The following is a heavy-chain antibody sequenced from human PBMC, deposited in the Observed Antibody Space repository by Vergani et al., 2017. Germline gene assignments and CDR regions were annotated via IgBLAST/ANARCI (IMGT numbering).Heavy chain of an antibody. D-gene: IGHD1-1*01. J-gene: IGHJ1*01. CDR2: ISYDGTQK. Sequence: QVHLVESGGVVVQPGRSLRLSCVVSGFTSSYYGRHWVRQAPGKGLEWVAVISYDGTQKYYADSVKGRFTISRDNSKSTLYLQMNSLRTEDTAVYYCATKSCCTPGCQIGYFREWGQGTLVTVSS. V-gene: IGHV3-30*03. CDR3: ATKSCCTPGCQIGYFRE. CDR1: GFTSSYYG.